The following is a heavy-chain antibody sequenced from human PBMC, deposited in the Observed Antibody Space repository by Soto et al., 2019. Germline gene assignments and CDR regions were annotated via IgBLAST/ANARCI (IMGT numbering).Heavy chain of an antibody. D-gene: IGHD3-3*01. CDR2: IIPIFGTA. Sequence: SVKVSCKASGGTFSSYAISWVRQAPGQGLEWMGGIIPIFGTANYAQKFQGRVTITADESTSTAYMELSSLRSEDMAVYYCARDGVVTGYYYYGMDVWGQGTTVTVSS. J-gene: IGHJ6*02. CDR1: GGTFSSYA. CDR3: ARDGVVTGYYYYGMDV. V-gene: IGHV1-69*13.